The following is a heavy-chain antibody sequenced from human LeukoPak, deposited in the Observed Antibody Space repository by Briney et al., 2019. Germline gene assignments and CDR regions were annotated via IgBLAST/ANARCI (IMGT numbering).Heavy chain of an antibody. V-gene: IGHV4-39*07. CDR3: ASTQRDPAAAGIINY. CDR1: GGSISSSSYY. Sequence: SETLSLTCTVSGGSISSSSYYWGWIRQPPGKGLEWIGSIYYSGSTNYNPSLKSRVTISVDTSKNQFSLKLSSVTAADTAVYYCASTQRDPAAAGIINYWGQGTLVTVSS. CDR2: IYYSGST. D-gene: IGHD6-13*01. J-gene: IGHJ4*02.